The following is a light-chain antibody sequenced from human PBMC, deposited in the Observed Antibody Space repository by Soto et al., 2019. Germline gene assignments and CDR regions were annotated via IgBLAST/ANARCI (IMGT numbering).Light chain of an antibody. CDR3: CSYATVNTFV. Sequence: QSALTQPASVSGSHGQSITISCTGTSSDVGGYKFVSWYQQHPGKAPKLLISEDNKRPSGVSNRFSGSKSGNTASLSISGLQAEDEADYYCCSYATVNTFVFGTGTKLTVL. CDR2: EDN. CDR1: SSDVGGYKF. J-gene: IGLJ1*01. V-gene: IGLV2-23*02.